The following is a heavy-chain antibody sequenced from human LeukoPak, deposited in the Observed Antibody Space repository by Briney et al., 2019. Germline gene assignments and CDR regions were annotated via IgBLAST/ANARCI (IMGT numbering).Heavy chain of an antibody. J-gene: IGHJ6*02. V-gene: IGHV3-23*01. D-gene: IGHD3-3*01. Sequence: QSGGSLRLSCAASGFTFSSYAMSWVRQAPGKGLEWVSAISGSGGSTYYADSVKGRFTISRDNSKNTLYLQMNSLRAEDTAVYYCAKGADYYDFWSGYSYGMDVWGQGTTVTVSS. CDR1: GFTFSSYA. CDR2: ISGSGGST. CDR3: AKGADYYDFWSGYSYGMDV.